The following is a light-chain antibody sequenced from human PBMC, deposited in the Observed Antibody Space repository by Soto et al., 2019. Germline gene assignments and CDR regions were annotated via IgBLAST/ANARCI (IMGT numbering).Light chain of an antibody. CDR2: GNS. V-gene: IGLV1-40*01. Sequence: VLTQPPSVSGAPGQRVTLSCTGSSSNIGAGYDVHWYQQLPGTAPKLLIYGNSNRPSGVPDRFSGSKSGTSASLAITGLQAEDEADYYCQSYDSSLSALFGGGTKLTVL. CDR3: QSYDSSLSAL. J-gene: IGLJ3*02. CDR1: SSNIGAGYD.